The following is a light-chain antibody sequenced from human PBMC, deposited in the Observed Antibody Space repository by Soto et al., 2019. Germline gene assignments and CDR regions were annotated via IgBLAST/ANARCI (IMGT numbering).Light chain of an antibody. J-gene: IGLJ1*01. CDR2: EVS. CDR3: CSYAVSSFYV. Sequence: QSALTQPASVSGSPGQSITISCTGTSSDVGGYNLVSWYQQHPGKAPKLMIYEVSKRPSGVSNRFSGSKSGNTASLTISGLQAEDEADYYCCSYAVSSFYVFGTGTKLTVL. CDR1: SSDVGGYNL. V-gene: IGLV2-23*02.